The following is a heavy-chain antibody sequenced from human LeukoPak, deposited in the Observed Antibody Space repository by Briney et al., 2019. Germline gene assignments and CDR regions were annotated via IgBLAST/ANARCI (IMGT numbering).Heavy chain of an antibody. J-gene: IGHJ5*02. CDR3: ARGRYGWFDP. D-gene: IGHD1-14*01. Sequence: PETLSLTCAVYGGSFSGYYWSWIRQPPGKGLEWIGEINHSGSTNYNPSLKSRVTISVDTSKNQFSLKLSSVTAADTAVYYCARGRYGWFDPWGQGTLVTVSS. CDR1: GGSFSGYY. V-gene: IGHV4-34*01. CDR2: INHSGST.